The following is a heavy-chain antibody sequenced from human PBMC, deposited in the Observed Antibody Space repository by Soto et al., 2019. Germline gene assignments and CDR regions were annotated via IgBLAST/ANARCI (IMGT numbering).Heavy chain of an antibody. D-gene: IGHD2-21*01. CDR2: ISPDGSTT. CDR1: GFTFSSYW. V-gene: IGHV3-74*01. Sequence: EVQLVESGGGLVQPGGSLRLSCTASGFTFSSYWMQWVRQAPGKGLVWVSHISPDGSTTSHADSVKGRFTISRDNAKNTLYLQTNSLRAEDTAVYYCARRGVAGALDVWGQGTTVTVSS. J-gene: IGHJ6*02. CDR3: ARRGVAGALDV.